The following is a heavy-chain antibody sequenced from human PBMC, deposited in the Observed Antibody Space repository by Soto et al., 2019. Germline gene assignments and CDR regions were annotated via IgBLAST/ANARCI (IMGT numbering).Heavy chain of an antibody. D-gene: IGHD3-22*01. V-gene: IGHV1-69*13. Sequence: ASVKVSCKASGGTFSSYAISWVRQAPGQGLEWMGGIIPIFGTANYAQKFQGRVTITADESTSTAYMELSSLRSEDTAVYYCARGSEFNYYDSSGFNYWGQGTLVTVSS. J-gene: IGHJ4*02. CDR1: GGTFSSYA. CDR3: ARGSEFNYYDSSGFNY. CDR2: IIPIFGTA.